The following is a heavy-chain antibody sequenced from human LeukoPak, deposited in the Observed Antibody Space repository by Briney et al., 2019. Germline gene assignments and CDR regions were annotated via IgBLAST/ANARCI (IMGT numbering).Heavy chain of an antibody. V-gene: IGHV3-23*01. CDR1: GFTFSSSA. Sequence: GGSLRLSCAASGFTFSSSAMSWVRQAPGKGLEWVSAISNNGGYTYYADSVQGRFTISRDNSKSTLCLQMNSLRAEDTAVYYCARQLGYCSDGSCYFPYWGQGTLVTVSS. CDR2: ISNNGGYT. CDR3: ARQLGYCSDGSCYFPY. D-gene: IGHD2-15*01. J-gene: IGHJ4*02.